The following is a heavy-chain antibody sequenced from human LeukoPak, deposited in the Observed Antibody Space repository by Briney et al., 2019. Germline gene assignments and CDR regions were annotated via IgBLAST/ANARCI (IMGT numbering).Heavy chain of an antibody. Sequence: SETLSLTCTVSGYSISSGYYWGWIRQPPGKGLEWIGSIYHSGSTYYNPSLKSRVTISVDTSKNQFSLKLSSVTAADTAVYYCARDIVGAPTFDYWGQGTLVTVSS. CDR2: IYHSGST. V-gene: IGHV4-38-2*02. J-gene: IGHJ4*02. CDR1: GYSISSGYY. D-gene: IGHD1-26*01. CDR3: ARDIVGAPTFDY.